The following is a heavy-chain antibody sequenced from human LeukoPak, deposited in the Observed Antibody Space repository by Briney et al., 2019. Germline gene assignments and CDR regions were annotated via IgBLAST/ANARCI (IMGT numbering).Heavy chain of an antibody. CDR1: GGSISTINYY. J-gene: IGHJ4*02. CDR3: ARHDDY. V-gene: IGHV4-39*01. Sequence: PSETLSLTCTVSGGSISTINYYWGWIRQPPGKGLEWIGSIYYSGSTYYNPSLKSRVTISVDTSNKQFSLKLISVTAADTAVYYCARHDDYWGQGTLVTVSS. CDR2: IYYSGST.